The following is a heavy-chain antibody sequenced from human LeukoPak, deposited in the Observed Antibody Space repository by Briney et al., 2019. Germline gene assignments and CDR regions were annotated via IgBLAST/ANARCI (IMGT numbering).Heavy chain of an antibody. CDR1: GFTFSSYA. Sequence: GRSLRLSCAASGFTFSSYAMHWVCQAPGKGLEWVAVISYDGSNKYYADSVKGRFTISRDSSKNTLYLQMNSLRAEDTAVYYCARVDSSGYYFMKPFDYWGQGTLVTVSS. J-gene: IGHJ4*02. V-gene: IGHV3-30-3*01. CDR2: ISYDGSNK. CDR3: ARVDSSGYYFMKPFDY. D-gene: IGHD3-22*01.